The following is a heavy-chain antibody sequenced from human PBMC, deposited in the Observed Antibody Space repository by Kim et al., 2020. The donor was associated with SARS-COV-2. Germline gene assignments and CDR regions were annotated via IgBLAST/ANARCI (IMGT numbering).Heavy chain of an antibody. V-gene: IGHV4-59*08. Sequence: SETLSLTCTVSGGSISSYYWSWIRQPPGKGLEWIGYIYYSGSTNYNPSLKSRVTISVDTSKNQFSLKLSSVTAADMAVYYCARYHSSGWYIDYWGQGTLVTVSS. CDR3: ARYHSSGWYIDY. D-gene: IGHD6-19*01. J-gene: IGHJ4*02. CDR1: GGSISSYY. CDR2: IYYSGST.